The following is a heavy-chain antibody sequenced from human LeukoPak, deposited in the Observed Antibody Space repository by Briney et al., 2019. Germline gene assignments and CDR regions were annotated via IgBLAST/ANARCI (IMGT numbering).Heavy chain of an antibody. CDR3: ARGCFRYYYGSGGYYNVRYFDY. J-gene: IGHJ4*02. CDR2: INHSGST. Sequence: SETLSLTCAVYGGSFSGYYWSWIRQPPGKGLEWIGEINHSGSTNYNPSLKSRVTISVDTSKNQFSLKLSSVTAADTAVYYCARGCFRYYYGSGGYYNVRYFDYWGQGTLVTVSS. CDR1: GGSFSGYY. V-gene: IGHV4-34*01. D-gene: IGHD3-10*01.